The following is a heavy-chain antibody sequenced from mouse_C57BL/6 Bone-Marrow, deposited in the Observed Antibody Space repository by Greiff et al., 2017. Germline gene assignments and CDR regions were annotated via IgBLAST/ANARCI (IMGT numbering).Heavy chain of an antibody. CDR3: ASLDGYFSYWYFDV. CDR2: ISSGSSTI. Sequence: EVLLVESGGGLVKPGGSLKLSCAASGFTFSDYGMHWVRQAPEKGLEWVAYISSGSSTISYADTVKGRFTISRDNAKNTLYLQLTSLRSEDTAMYYCASLDGYFSYWYFDVWGTGGTVTVSS. J-gene: IGHJ1*03. CDR1: GFTFSDYG. D-gene: IGHD2-3*01. V-gene: IGHV5-17*01.